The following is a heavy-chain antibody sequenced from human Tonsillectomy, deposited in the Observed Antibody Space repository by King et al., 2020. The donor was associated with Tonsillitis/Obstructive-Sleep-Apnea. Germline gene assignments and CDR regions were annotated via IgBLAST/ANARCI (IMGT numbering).Heavy chain of an antibody. CDR2: ISGNGGST. CDR3: AKDKLGDFWSGYYNYYYYMDV. Sequence: QLVQSGGGLVQPGGSLRLSCAASGFTFSSYAMSWVRQAPGKGLEWVSAISGNGGSTYYADSVKGRFTISRDNSKNTLYLQMNSLRAEDTAVYYCAKDKLGDFWSGYYNYYYYMDVWGKGTTVTVSS. D-gene: IGHD3-3*01. CDR1: GFTFSSYA. J-gene: IGHJ6*03. V-gene: IGHV3-23*04.